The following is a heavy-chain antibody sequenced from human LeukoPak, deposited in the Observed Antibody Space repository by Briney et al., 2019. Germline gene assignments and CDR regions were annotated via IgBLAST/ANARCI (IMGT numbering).Heavy chain of an antibody. CDR2: IWYDGSNK. CDR1: GFTFSSYG. D-gene: IGHD6-13*01. Sequence: GGSLRLSCAASGFTFSSYGMHWARQAPGKGLEWVAVIWYDGSNKYYADSVKGRFTISRDNSKNTLYLQMSSLRAEDTAMYHCVKDLYKGDSASWYFFHYWGQGILVTVSS. J-gene: IGHJ4*02. V-gene: IGHV3-30*02. CDR3: VKDLYKGDSASWYFFHY.